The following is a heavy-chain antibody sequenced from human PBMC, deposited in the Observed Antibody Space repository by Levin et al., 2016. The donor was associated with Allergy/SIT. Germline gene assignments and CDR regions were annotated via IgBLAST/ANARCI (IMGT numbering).Heavy chain of an antibody. J-gene: IGHJ2*01. CDR2: IWYDGSNK. V-gene: IGHV3-33*08. Sequence: GESLKISCAASGFTFDDYGMSWVRQAPGKGLEWVAVIWYDGSNKYYADSVKGRFTISRDNSKNTLYLQMNSLRAEDTAVYYCARDVITFGGVIARRRVRYFDLWGRGTLVTVSS. CDR3: ARDVITFGGVIARRRVRYFDL. CDR1: GFTFDDYG. D-gene: IGHD3-16*02.